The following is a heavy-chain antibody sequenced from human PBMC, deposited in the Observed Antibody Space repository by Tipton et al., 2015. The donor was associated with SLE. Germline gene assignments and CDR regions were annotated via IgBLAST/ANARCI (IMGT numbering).Heavy chain of an antibody. V-gene: IGHV3-23*01. CDR2: IGYSGVFT. CDR1: GFTFGTYD. Sequence: GSLRLSCAASGFTFGTYDMAWFRQAPGKGLEWVSGIGYSGVFTAYADSVKGRFTISRDNSKEMLYLQMNSLRAEDTAIYYCAKDRSGAAGFFDYWGQGTLVTVST. J-gene: IGHJ4*02. CDR3: AKDRSGAAGFFDY. D-gene: IGHD3-10*01.